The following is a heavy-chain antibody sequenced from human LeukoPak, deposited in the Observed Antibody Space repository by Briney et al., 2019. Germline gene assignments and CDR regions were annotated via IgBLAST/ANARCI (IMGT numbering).Heavy chain of an antibody. J-gene: IGHJ3*02. V-gene: IGHV3-23*01. CDR1: GFTVSSNY. Sequence: GGSLRLSCAASGFTVSSNYMSWVRQAPGKGLEWVSAISGSGGSTYYADSVKGRFTISRDNSKNTLYLQMNSLRAEDTAVYYCAKGGGFWSGYYYAFDIWGQGTMVTVSS. CDR3: AKGGGFWSGYYYAFDI. CDR2: ISGSGGST. D-gene: IGHD3-3*01.